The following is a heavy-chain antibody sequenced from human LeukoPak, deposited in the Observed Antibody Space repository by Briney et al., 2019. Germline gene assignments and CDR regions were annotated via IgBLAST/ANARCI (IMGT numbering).Heavy chain of an antibody. J-gene: IGHJ4*02. D-gene: IGHD3-10*01. CDR2: IKEDEREK. Sequence: GVSLRLSCAASGFTFSTYWMSWVRQAPGKGLEWVANIKEDEREKYCVDSVKGRFTISRDNAKNSLALQMNSLRAEDTAVYYCAIGRRYYRYWGQGIVVTVSS. CDR1: GFTFSTYW. V-gene: IGHV3-7*02. CDR3: AIGRRYYRY.